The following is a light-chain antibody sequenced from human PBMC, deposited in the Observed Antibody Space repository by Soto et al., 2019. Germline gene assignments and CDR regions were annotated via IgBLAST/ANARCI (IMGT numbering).Light chain of an antibody. J-gene: IGLJ2*01. V-gene: IGLV2-23*02. Sequence: QSALTQPASVSGSPGQSITISCTGTSSDVGSYNLVSWYQQHPGKAPKLMVYEVSKRPSGVSNRFSGSKSGNTASLTISGLQSEDEADYYCCSYVGSSTSRVVFGGGTKLTVL. CDR1: SSDVGSYNL. CDR2: EVS. CDR3: CSYVGSSTSRVV.